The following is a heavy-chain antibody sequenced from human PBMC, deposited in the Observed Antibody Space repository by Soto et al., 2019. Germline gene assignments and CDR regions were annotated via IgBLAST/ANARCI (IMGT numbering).Heavy chain of an antibody. J-gene: IGHJ6*02. D-gene: IGHD3-10*01. V-gene: IGHV4-59*01. CDR2: LYYSGST. CDR1: GGSISSYY. Sequence: QVQLQESGPGLVQPPETLSLTCTVSGGSISSYYWSWIRQPPGKGLEWIGYLYYSGSTNYNPSLKSRVTISVDSSKTQFSPKLSSVTAADTAVYYCASDRDSGRYYRGGMDVWGQGTTVTVSS. CDR3: ASDRDSGRYYRGGMDV.